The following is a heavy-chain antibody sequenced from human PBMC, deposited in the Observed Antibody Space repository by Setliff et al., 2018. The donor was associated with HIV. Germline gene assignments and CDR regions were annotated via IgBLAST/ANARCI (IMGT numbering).Heavy chain of an antibody. D-gene: IGHD3-22*01. CDR1: GGSISMNSYY. Sequence: PSETLSLTCTVSGGSISMNSYYWGWIRQPPGKGLEWIGSIFYSGSSHHNPSLQSRITISVDTSKNQFSLKLSSVTAADTAVYWCVREDSRYHYFDRWGQGTPVTVSS. V-gene: IGHV4-39*02. CDR2: IFYSGSS. J-gene: IGHJ4*02. CDR3: VREDSRYHYFDR.